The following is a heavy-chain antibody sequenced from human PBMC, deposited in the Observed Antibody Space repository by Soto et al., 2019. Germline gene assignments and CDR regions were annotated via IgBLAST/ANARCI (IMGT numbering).Heavy chain of an antibody. CDR1: GGSISNYH. Sequence: PSETLSLTCSVSGGSISNYHWSWIRQPPGKGLEWIGYISYTGSTNYNPSLKSRVTILLATSKNQFSLKLSSVTAADTAVYYCARQSGGQQLYHNWFDPWGQGTLVTVSS. CDR2: ISYTGST. D-gene: IGHD2-2*02. CDR3: ARQSGGQQLYHNWFDP. V-gene: IGHV4-59*08. J-gene: IGHJ5*02.